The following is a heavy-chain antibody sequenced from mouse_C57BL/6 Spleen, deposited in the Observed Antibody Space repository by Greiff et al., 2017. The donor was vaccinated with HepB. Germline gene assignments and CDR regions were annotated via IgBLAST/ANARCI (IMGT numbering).Heavy chain of an antibody. CDR2: ISSGGSYT. Sequence: EVKLVESGGDLVKPGGSLKLSCAASGFTFSSYGMSWVRQTPDKRLEWVATISSGGSYTYYPDSVKGRFTISRDNAKNTLYLQMSSRPSEDTAMYYCARHYYGPLGVWGTGTTVTVSS. D-gene: IGHD1-1*01. J-gene: IGHJ1*03. CDR3: ARHYYGPLGV. CDR1: GFTFSSYG. V-gene: IGHV5-6*01.